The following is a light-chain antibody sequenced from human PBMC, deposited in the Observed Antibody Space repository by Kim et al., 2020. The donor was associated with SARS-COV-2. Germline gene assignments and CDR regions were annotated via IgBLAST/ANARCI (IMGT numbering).Light chain of an antibody. CDR2: GAS. CDR1: QSITSNH. V-gene: IGKV3-20*01. CDR3: QQYHTSRT. Sequence: PGERATLSCRASQSITSNHLAWYQHKPGQCPRLLIYGASSRATGIPDRFSGSGSGTDFTLTISRLEPEDFAVYYCQQYHTSRTFGQGTTVDIK. J-gene: IGKJ1*01.